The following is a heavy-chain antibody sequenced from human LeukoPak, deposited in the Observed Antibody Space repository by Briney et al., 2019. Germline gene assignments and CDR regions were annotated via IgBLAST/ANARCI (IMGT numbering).Heavy chain of an antibody. CDR1: GYTLTGYY. V-gene: IGHV1-2*02. CDR3: ARDLDGSGSPGY. Sequence: ASVKVSCKASGYTLTGYYMHWVRQAPGQGLEWMGWINPNSGGTNYAQKFQGRVTMTRDTSISTAYMELSRLRSDDTAVYYCARDLDGSGSPGYWGQGTLVTVSS. D-gene: IGHD3-10*01. J-gene: IGHJ4*02. CDR2: INPNSGGT.